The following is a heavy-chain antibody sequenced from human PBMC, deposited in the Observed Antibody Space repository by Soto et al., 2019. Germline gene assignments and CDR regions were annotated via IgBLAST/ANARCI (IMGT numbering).Heavy chain of an antibody. D-gene: IGHD6-13*01. V-gene: IGHV3-30*04. CDR1: GFTFSSYS. J-gene: IGHJ6*02. Sequence: GGSLRLSCVVSGFTFSSYSMDWVRQAPGKGLEWVAVISYGSSTKYYADSVKGRFTISRDNAKNTLYLQMNSLRAEDTAVYYCAKDSRRASSIYYYYGMDVWGQGTTVTVSS. CDR2: ISYGSSTK. CDR3: AKDSRRASSIYYYYGMDV.